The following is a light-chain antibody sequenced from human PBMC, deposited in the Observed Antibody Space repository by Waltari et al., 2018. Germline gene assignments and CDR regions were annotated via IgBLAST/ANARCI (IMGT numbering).Light chain of an antibody. J-gene: IGKJ1*01. V-gene: IGKV4-1*01. Sequence: INAEYMGSVLYNSNNENSLAWYQQKPGQPPKLLIYWASTRESGVPDRFTGSGSGTDFTLTISSLQAEDVAVYYCQQYYTTPWTFGQGTRVEIK. CDR3: QQYYTTPWT. CDR2: WAS. CDR1: GSVLYNSNNENS.